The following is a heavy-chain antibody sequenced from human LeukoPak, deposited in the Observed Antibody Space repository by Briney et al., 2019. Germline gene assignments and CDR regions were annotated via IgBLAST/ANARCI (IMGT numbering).Heavy chain of an antibody. V-gene: IGHV1-3*01. CDR1: GYTFTSYA. J-gene: IGHJ6*02. Sequence: GASVKVSCKASGYTFTSYAMHWVRQAPGQRLEWMGWINAGNGNTKYSQKFQGRVTITRDTSASIAYMELSSLRSEDTAVYYCARMLAVAGYYYGMDVWGQGTTVTVSS. CDR2: INAGNGNT. D-gene: IGHD6-19*01. CDR3: ARMLAVAGYYYGMDV.